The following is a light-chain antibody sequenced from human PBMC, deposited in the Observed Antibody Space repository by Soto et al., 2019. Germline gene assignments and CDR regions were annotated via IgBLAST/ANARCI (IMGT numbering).Light chain of an antibody. CDR2: KAS. CDR1: QSVNTW. J-gene: IGKJ1*01. V-gene: IGKV1-5*03. CDR3: QQYSDNWT. Sequence: DIQMTQSPSTLSASVGDRVTITCRASQSVNTWLAWYQQKPGKAPNLLIYKASTLQSGVPSRFSGSGSGTEFTLTISSLQPDDFATYYCQQYSDNWTFGQGTKVEIK.